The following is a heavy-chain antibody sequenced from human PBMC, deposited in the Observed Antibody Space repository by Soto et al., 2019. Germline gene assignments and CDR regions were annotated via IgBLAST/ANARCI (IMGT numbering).Heavy chain of an antibody. J-gene: IGHJ6*03. Sequence: QVQLVQSGAEVKKPGSSVKVSCKASGGTFSSYTISWVRQAPGQGLEWMGRIIPILGIANYAQKFQGRVMMTADKSTRTAYMEVRSMRCEETAVYYCGRGGAEQLVAPPHYYYYMDVWGKGTTVTVSS. V-gene: IGHV1-69*02. CDR3: GRGGAEQLVAPPHYYYYMDV. CDR1: GGTFSSYT. CDR2: IIPILGIA. D-gene: IGHD6-6*01.